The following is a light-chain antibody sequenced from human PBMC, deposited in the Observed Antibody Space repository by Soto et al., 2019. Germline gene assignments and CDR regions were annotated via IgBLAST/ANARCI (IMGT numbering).Light chain of an antibody. V-gene: IGKV3-20*01. CDR3: QQYGSPLFT. Sequence: EIVLTQSPGTLSLSPGERATLSCRASQSVSSSYLAWYQQKPGQAPRLLICGASSRATGIPDRFSGSGSGTDFTLTISRLEPEDLAVYYCQQYGSPLFTFGPGTKVDIK. CDR1: QSVSSSY. J-gene: IGKJ3*01. CDR2: GAS.